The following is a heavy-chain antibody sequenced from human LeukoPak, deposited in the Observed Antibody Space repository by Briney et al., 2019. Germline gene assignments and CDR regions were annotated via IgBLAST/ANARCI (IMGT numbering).Heavy chain of an antibody. Sequence: PGGSLRLSCAASGFTFSSYGMSWVRQAPGKGLEWVSASSGSGGSTHYADSVKGRFTISRDSSKNTLYLQMNSLRAEDTAVYYCAKDTYGGNSYAFDIWGQGTMVTVSS. V-gene: IGHV3-23*01. CDR1: GFTFSSYG. CDR2: SSGSGGST. CDR3: AKDTYGGNSYAFDI. J-gene: IGHJ3*02. D-gene: IGHD4-23*01.